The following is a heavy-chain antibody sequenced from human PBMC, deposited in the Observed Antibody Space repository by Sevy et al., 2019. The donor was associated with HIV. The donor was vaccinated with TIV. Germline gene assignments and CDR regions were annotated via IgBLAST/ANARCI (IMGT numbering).Heavy chain of an antibody. Sequence: SETLSLTCTVSGGSISSYYWSWIRQPAGKGLEWIGRIYTSGRTNYNPSLKSRVTMSVDTSKNQFSLKLSSVTAADTAVYYCARERPPRSWGSPDAFVIWGQGTMVTVSS. CDR1: GGSISSYY. J-gene: IGHJ3*02. CDR2: IYTSGRT. CDR3: ARERPPRSWGSPDAFVI. V-gene: IGHV4-4*07. D-gene: IGHD7-27*01.